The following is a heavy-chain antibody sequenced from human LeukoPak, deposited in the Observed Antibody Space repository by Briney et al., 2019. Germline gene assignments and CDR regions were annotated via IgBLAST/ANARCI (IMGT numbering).Heavy chain of an antibody. CDR1: GGSISSGGYY. V-gene: IGHV4-31*03. Sequence: SETLSLTCTVSGGSISSGGYYWSWIRQHPGKGLEWIGYIYYSGNTYYNPSLKSRITISLDTSENQFSLKLSSVTAADMAVYYCARFRDGSRPFDIWGQGTMVTVSS. J-gene: IGHJ3*02. CDR3: ARFRDGSRPFDI. CDR2: IYYSGNT. D-gene: IGHD5-24*01.